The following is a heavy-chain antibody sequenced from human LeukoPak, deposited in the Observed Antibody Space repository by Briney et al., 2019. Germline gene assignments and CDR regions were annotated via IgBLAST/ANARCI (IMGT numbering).Heavy chain of an antibody. Sequence: GGSLRLSCAASGFTFDDYAMHWVRQAPGKGLEWVSGISWNSGSIGYADSVKGRFTISRDNAKNSLYLQMNSLRAEDTALYYCAKSRRGYSSGNGFDYWGQGTLVTVSS. CDR1: GFTFDDYA. D-gene: IGHD6-19*01. V-gene: IGHV3-9*01. J-gene: IGHJ4*02. CDR3: AKSRRGYSSGNGFDY. CDR2: ISWNSGSI.